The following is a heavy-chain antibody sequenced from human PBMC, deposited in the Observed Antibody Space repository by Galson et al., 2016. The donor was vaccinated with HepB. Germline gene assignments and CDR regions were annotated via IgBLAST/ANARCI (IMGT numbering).Heavy chain of an antibody. D-gene: IGHD6-6*01. V-gene: IGHV3-48*02. CDR2: ISSSVSTI. CDR1: GFTFSRSG. Sequence: SLRLSCAGSGFTFSRSGLNWVRQAPGKGLQWVSYISSSVSTIYYADSVKGRFTISKDNAKNSVYLEMHSLRDDDTAVYYCARELVRSPFDLWGQGTMVTVSS. J-gene: IGHJ3*01. CDR3: ARELVRSPFDL.